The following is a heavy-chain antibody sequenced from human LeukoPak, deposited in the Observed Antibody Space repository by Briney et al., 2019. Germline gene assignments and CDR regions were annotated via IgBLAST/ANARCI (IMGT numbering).Heavy chain of an antibody. CDR2: ISAYNGNT. V-gene: IGHV1-18*01. J-gene: IGHJ4*02. CDR3: ARDAGIVVVTARTFDY. D-gene: IGHD2-21*02. CDR1: GYTFTSYG. Sequence: ASVKVSCKASGYTFTSYGISWVRQAPGQGLEWMGWISAYNGNTNYAQKLQGRVTMTTDTSTSTAYMELRSLRSDDTAVYYCARDAGIVVVTARTFDYWGQGTLVTVSS.